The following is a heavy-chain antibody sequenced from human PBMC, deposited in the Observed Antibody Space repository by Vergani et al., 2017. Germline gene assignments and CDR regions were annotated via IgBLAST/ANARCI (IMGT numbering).Heavy chain of an antibody. Sequence: QLQLQESGSGLVKPSQTLSLTCAVSGGSISSGGYSWSWIRQPPGKGLEWIGYIYHSGSTYYNPSLNSRVTISVDRSKNQFSLKLSSVTAADTAVYYCARDKAAFWSGTRYMDVWGKGTTVTVSS. V-gene: IGHV4-30-2*01. CDR2: IYHSGST. CDR1: GGSISSGGYS. J-gene: IGHJ6*03. CDR3: ARDKAAFWSGTRYMDV. D-gene: IGHD3-3*01.